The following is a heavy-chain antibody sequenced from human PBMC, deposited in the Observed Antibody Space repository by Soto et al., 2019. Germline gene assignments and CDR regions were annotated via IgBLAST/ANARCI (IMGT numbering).Heavy chain of an antibody. D-gene: IGHD4-4*01. J-gene: IGHJ6*03. V-gene: IGHV3-73*01. CDR2: IRSKANSYAT. Sequence: GGSLRLSCAASGFTFSGSAMHWVRQASGKGLEWVGRIRSKANSYATAYAASVKGRFTISRDDSKNTAYLQMNSLKTEDTAVYYCTRVTATVTTTAVYYYYYYMDVWGKGTTVTVSS. CDR3: TRVTATVTTTAVYYYYYYMDV. CDR1: GFTFSGSA.